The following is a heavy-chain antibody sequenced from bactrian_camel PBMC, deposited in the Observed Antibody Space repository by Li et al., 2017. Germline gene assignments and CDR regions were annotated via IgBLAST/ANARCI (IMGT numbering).Heavy chain of an antibody. CDR3: AKSEYGGSSYNF. CDR1: GYIFSPHC. D-gene: IGHD6*01. CDR2: VAFSGGLT. J-gene: IGHJ4*01. V-gene: IGHV3S1*01. Sequence: QVQLVESGGGSVQAGGSLRLSCVASGYIFSPHCMAWFRQAPGKEREGVASVAFSGGLTFYAPSVKGRFTISRDNAKSTVYLQLNSLKTEDMAMYYCAKSEYGGSSYNFWGQGTQVTVS.